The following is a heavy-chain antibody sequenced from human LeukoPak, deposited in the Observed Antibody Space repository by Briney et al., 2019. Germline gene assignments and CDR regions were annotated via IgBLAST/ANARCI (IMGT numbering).Heavy chain of an antibody. CDR1: GGSISSGSYY. J-gene: IGHJ4*02. CDR3: AREAQFTSGWYS. D-gene: IGHD6-19*01. V-gene: IGHV4-61*02. Sequence: SQTLSLTCTVSGGSISSGSYYWSWIRQPAGKGLEWIGRIYTGGSTNYNPSLKSRVTISVDTSKSQFSLKLSSVTAADTAVYYCAREAQFTSGWYSWGQGTLVTVSS. CDR2: IYTGGST.